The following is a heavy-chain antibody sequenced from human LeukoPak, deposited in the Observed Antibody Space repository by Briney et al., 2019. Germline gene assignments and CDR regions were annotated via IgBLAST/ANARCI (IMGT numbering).Heavy chain of an antibody. D-gene: IGHD2-15*01. CDR2: INPNSGGT. V-gene: IGHV1-2*02. Sequence: ASVKVSCKASGYTFTGYYMHWVRQAPGQGLEWMGWINPNSGGTNYAQKFQGRVTMTRDTSISTAYMELSRLRSDDTAVYYCARERGYCSGGSCALDYWGQGTLVTVSS. CDR1: GYTFTGYY. CDR3: ARERGYCSGGSCALDY. J-gene: IGHJ4*02.